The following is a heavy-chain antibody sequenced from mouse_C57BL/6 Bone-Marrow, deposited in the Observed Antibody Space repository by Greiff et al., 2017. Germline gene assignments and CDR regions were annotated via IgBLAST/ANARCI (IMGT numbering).Heavy chain of an antibody. J-gene: IGHJ3*01. D-gene: IGHD2-12*01. CDR1: GYTFTSYW. V-gene: IGHV1-52*01. CDR3: ARSLTRAWFAY. CDR2: IDPSDSET. Sequence: QVQLQQPGAELVRPGSSVKLSCKASGYTFTSYWMHWVKQSPIQGLEWIGNIDPSDSETHYNQKFKYKATLTVDKSSSTAYMQLSSLTSEDSAVYYCARSLTRAWFAYWGQGTLVTVSA.